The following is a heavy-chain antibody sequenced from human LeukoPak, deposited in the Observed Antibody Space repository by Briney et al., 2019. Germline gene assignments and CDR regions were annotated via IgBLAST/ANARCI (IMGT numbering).Heavy chain of an antibody. D-gene: IGHD6-19*01. V-gene: IGHV1-18*01. CDR1: GYTFSIYG. J-gene: IGHJ6*03. CDR2: ISVYNGNT. CDR3: ARDWAPVAGTFYYYMDV. Sequence: ASVKVSCKASGYTFSIYGFSWVRQAPGQGLEWMGWISVYNGNTNYAQKFQGRVTMTTDTPTSTAHMELRSLRSDDTAVYYCARDWAPVAGTFYYYMDVWGKGTTVTVSS.